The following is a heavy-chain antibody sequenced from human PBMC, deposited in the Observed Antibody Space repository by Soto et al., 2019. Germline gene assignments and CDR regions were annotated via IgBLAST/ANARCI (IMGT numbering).Heavy chain of an antibody. CDR2: ISNDENIK. Sequence: GGSLRLSCVASGFNFGNFGMHWVRQAPGKGLEWLTVISNDENIKQDSVRGRFAIARDNSKNTLYLHLTSLRAEDTAIYYRARGLRGVLDYWGQGTLVTVSS. CDR1: GFNFGNFG. J-gene: IGHJ4*02. CDR3: ARGLRGVLDY. V-gene: IGHV3-33*01. D-gene: IGHD5-12*01.